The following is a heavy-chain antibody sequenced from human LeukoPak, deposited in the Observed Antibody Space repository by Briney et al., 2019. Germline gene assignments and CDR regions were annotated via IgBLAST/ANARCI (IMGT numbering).Heavy chain of an antibody. CDR1: GYTFTSYA. D-gene: IGHD2-2*01. CDR2: IIPIFGTA. V-gene: IGHV1-69*13. Sequence: SVKVSCKASGYTFTSYAISWVRQAPGQGLEWMGGIIPIFGTANYAQKFQGRVTITADESTSTAYMELSSLRSEDTAVHYCARPKRKVVVPAARDYGMDVWGQGTTVTVSS. J-gene: IGHJ6*02. CDR3: ARPKRKVVVPAARDYGMDV.